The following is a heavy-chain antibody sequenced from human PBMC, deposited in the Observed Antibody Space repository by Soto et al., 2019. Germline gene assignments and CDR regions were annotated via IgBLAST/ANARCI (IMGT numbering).Heavy chain of an antibody. J-gene: IGHJ5*02. D-gene: IGHD6-13*01. CDR3: ARDSIAAAGPNWFDP. Sequence: GASLKVSCKASGYTFTSYAMHWVRQAPGQRLEWMGWINAGNGNTKYSQKFQGRVTITRDTSASTAYMELSSLRSEDTAVYYCARDSIAAAGPNWFDPWGQGTLVTVSS. CDR1: GYTFTSYA. CDR2: INAGNGNT. V-gene: IGHV1-3*01.